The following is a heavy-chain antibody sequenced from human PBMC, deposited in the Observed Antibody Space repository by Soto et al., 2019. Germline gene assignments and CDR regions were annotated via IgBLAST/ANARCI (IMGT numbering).Heavy chain of an antibody. J-gene: IGHJ4*02. V-gene: IGHV4-39*01. CDR1: DDSVTISDYY. CDR2: IHYSGST. Sequence: QLQLQESGPGLVKPSETLSLTCTVSDDSVTISDYYWGWIRQPPGKGLEWIGSIHYSGSTYYNPSLKSRVTISGDTSKKQFSLKLTSVTAADAAVYYCVAHDSGGYYAEYWGQGTLVTVSA. D-gene: IGHD3-22*01. CDR3: VAHDSGGYYAEY.